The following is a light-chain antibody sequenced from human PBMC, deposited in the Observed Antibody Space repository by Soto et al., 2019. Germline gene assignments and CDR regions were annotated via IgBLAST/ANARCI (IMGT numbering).Light chain of an antibody. CDR3: SSYTSSSTLYV. V-gene: IGLV2-14*01. CDR2: DVS. Sequence: QSALTQPASVSGSPGQSITISCTGTSSDVGGYNYVSWYQQHPGKAPKLMIYDVSNRPSGVSNRLSGSKSGNTASLTISGLQAEDEADYYCSSYTSSSTLYVFGTGTKVTV. J-gene: IGLJ1*01. CDR1: SSDVGGYNY.